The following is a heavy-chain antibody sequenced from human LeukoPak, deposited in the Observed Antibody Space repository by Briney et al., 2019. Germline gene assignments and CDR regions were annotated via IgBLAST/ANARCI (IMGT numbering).Heavy chain of an antibody. CDR2: IYYSGST. CDR3: ARDPGSVGYCSGGSCYLLSYYYYYYGMDV. V-gene: IGHV4-61*08. J-gene: IGHJ6*02. CDR1: GGSISSGGYY. D-gene: IGHD2-15*01. Sequence: KPSETLSLTCTVSGGSISSGGYYWSWIRQPPGKGLEWIGYIYYSGSTNYNPSLKSRVTISVDTSKNQFSLKLSSVTAADTAVYYCARDPGSVGYCSGGSCYLLSYYYYYYGMDVWGQGTTVIVSS.